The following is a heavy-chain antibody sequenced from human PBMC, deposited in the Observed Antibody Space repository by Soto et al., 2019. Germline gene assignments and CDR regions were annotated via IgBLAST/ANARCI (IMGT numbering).Heavy chain of an antibody. Sequence: QVHLVQSGAEVKKPGASVKVSCKGSGYIFTTYGITWVRQAPGQGLEWMGWISAHNGNTNYAQKRQGRVTVTRDTSTSPAYMELRNLRSDDTAVYYCARGRYGDYWGQGALVTVSS. CDR3: ARGRYGDY. J-gene: IGHJ4*02. V-gene: IGHV1-18*01. D-gene: IGHD1-1*01. CDR1: GYIFTTYG. CDR2: ISAHNGNT.